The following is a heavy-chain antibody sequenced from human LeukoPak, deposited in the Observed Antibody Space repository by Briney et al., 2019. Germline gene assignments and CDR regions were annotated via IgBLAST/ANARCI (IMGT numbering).Heavy chain of an antibody. J-gene: IGHJ4*02. CDR2: INHSGSP. V-gene: IGHV4-34*01. Sequence: SETLSLTCAVYGGSFSGYYWSWIRQPPGKGLEWIGEINHSGSPNYNPSLKSRVTISVDTFKNQFSLKLSSVTAADTAVYYCARGVYILGTSPLDYWGQGTLVTVSS. D-gene: IGHD2-15*01. CDR3: ARGVYILGTSPLDY. CDR1: GGSFSGYY.